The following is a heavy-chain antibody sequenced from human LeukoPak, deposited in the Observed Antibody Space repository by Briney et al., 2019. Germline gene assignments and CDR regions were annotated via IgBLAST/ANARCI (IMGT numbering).Heavy chain of an antibody. CDR1: GDSISPYY. CDR3: ASTLALGY. V-gene: IGHV4-59*12. CDR2: ISYSGST. J-gene: IGHJ4*02. Sequence: SETLSLTCTVSGDSISPYYWSWIRQPPGKELEWIGYISYSGSTRYNPSLKSRVTISVDTSKNQFSLKLSSVTAADTAVYYCASTLALGYWGQGTLVTVSS.